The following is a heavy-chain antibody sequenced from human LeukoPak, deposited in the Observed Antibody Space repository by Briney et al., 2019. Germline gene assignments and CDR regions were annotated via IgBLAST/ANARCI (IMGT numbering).Heavy chain of an antibody. D-gene: IGHD2-2*01. V-gene: IGHV1-8*01. J-gene: IGHJ5*02. CDR1: GYTFTSYD. CDR2: MNPNSDNT. Sequence: ASVKVSCKASGYTFTSYDINWVRQATGQGLEWMGWMNPNSDNTGYAQKFQGRVTMTRNTSISTAYMELSSLRSEDTAVYYCARESGYCSSTSCSNWFDPWGQGTLVTVSS. CDR3: ARESGYCSSTSCSNWFDP.